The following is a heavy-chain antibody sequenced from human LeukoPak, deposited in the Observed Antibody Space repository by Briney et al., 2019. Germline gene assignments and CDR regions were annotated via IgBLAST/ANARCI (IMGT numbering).Heavy chain of an antibody. CDR3: ARDPYSGSYGDYYYYYMDV. Sequence: GGSLRLSCAASGLSFSNYNMNWVRQAQGKGLEWVSSITSTSSYIYYADSVKGRFTISRDNAKNSLYLQMNSLRAEDTAVYYCARDPYSGSYGDYYYYYMDVWGKGTTVTISS. D-gene: IGHD1-26*01. J-gene: IGHJ6*03. CDR1: GLSFSNYN. CDR2: ITSTSSYI. V-gene: IGHV3-21*01.